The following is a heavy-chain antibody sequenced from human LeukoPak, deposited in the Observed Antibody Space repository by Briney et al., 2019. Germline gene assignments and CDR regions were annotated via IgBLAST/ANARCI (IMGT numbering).Heavy chain of an antibody. CDR2: ISSSGSTI. Sequence: PGGSLRLSCAASGFTFSSYEMNWVRQAPGKGLEWVSYISSSGSTIYYAGSVKGRFTISRDNAKNSLYLQMNSLRAEDTAVYYCARGGTVNAFDIWGQGTMVTVSS. J-gene: IGHJ3*02. V-gene: IGHV3-48*03. CDR3: ARGGTVNAFDI. CDR1: GFTFSSYE.